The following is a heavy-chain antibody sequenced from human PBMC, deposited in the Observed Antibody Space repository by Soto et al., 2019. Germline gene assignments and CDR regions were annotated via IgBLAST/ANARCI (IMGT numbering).Heavy chain of an antibody. Sequence: EVQLVESGGGLVKPGGSLRLSCAVSDFTFNDAWMNWVRQAPGKGLEWVGRIKSQTHGGTTDYATPVKGRFTISRDDTKNRLYPQMNSLEIEDTAVYYCATAPGYWESAPLDFWGQGTLVTVSS. CDR2: IKSQTHGGTT. CDR1: DFTFNDAW. V-gene: IGHV3-15*07. CDR3: ATAPGYWESAPLDF. J-gene: IGHJ4*02. D-gene: IGHD6-25*01.